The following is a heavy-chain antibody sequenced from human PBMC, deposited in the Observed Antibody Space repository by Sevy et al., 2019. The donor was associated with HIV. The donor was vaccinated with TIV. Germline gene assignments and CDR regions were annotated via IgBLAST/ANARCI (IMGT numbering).Heavy chain of an antibody. D-gene: IGHD6-6*01. CDR3: AKAYSSSPAGGFDY. CDR1: GFTFSSYG. Sequence: GGSLRLSCAASGFTFSSYGMHWVRQAPGKGLEWVAFIRYDGSNKYYADSVKGRFTISRDNSKNTLYLQMNSLRAEDTAGYYCAKAYSSSPAGGFDYWGQGTLVTVSS. J-gene: IGHJ4*02. CDR2: IRYDGSNK. V-gene: IGHV3-30*02.